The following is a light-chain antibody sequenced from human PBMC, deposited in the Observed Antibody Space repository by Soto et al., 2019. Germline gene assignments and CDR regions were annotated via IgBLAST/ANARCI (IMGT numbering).Light chain of an antibody. V-gene: IGKV1-5*01. Sequence: DIQMTQSPSTLSAYVGDRVTITCRASQSMNDWLAWFQQKPGKAPKVLIYDASSLQSGVPSRFSGSGSGTEFTLTIDGLQPDDVATYYCLRYNAFSQTFGQGTKVEL. J-gene: IGKJ1*01. CDR2: DAS. CDR3: LRYNAFSQT. CDR1: QSMNDW.